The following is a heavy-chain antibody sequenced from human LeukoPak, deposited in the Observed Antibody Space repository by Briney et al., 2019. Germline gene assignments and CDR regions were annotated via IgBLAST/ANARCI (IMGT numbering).Heavy chain of an antibody. Sequence: SVKVSCKASGGTFSSYAISWVRQAPGQGLEWMGGIIPIFGTANHAQKFQGRVTITADESTSTAYMELSSLRSEDTAVYYCARDPGHYYDSSGSRSWFDPWGQGTLVTVSS. CDR3: ARDPGHYYDSSGSRSWFDP. CDR2: IIPIFGTA. D-gene: IGHD3-22*01. J-gene: IGHJ5*02. V-gene: IGHV1-69*13. CDR1: GGTFSSYA.